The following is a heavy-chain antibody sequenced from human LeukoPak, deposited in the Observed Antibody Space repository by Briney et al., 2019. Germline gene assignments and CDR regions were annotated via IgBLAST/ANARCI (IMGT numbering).Heavy chain of an antibody. D-gene: IGHD1-1*01. V-gene: IGHV3-13*01. Sequence: PGGSLRLSCAASGFTFSDYDMHWVRQATGKGLDSVSAIGTAGDTYYTGSVKGRFTISRENAKNPLYLQMNSLRAGDTAVYYCARVAKERVGGVYYFDYWGQGTLVTVSS. CDR1: GFTFSDYD. CDR3: ARVAKERVGGVYYFDY. CDR2: IGTAGDT. J-gene: IGHJ4*02.